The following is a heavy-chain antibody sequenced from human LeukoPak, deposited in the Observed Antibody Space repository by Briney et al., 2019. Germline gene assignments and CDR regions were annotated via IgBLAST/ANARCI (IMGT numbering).Heavy chain of an antibody. J-gene: IGHJ4*02. CDR2: IGIGGST. CDR1: AFTFSTYA. D-gene: IGHD2-8*02. Sequence: PGGSLRLSCAASAFTFSTYAMSWVRQAPGKGLEWVSAIGIGGSTYYADSVKGRFTISRDNSKNTLYLQMTSLRAEDTAIYYCAKEPTGHFDYWGQGTLVTVSS. V-gene: IGHV3-23*01. CDR3: AKEPTGHFDY.